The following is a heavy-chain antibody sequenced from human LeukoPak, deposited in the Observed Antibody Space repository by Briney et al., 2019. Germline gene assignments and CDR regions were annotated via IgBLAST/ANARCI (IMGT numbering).Heavy chain of an antibody. J-gene: IGHJ4*02. CDR2: INPTGGST. CDR1: GYTFTTYY. CDR3: ARESHNVAWHLGGY. D-gene: IGHD3-22*01. V-gene: IGHV1-46*01. Sequence: GASVKVSCKASGYTFTTYYRHWVRQAPGQGLEWMGMINPTGGSTSYAQKFQGRVTMTRDTSTSTVYMELSSLRSEDTAVYYCARESHNVAWHLGGYWGQGTLVTVSS.